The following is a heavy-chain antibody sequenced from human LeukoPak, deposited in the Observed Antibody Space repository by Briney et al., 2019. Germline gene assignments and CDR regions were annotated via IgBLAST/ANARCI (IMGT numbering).Heavy chain of an antibody. CDR3: AREWELLDYFDY. V-gene: IGHV3-21*01. J-gene: IGHJ4*02. Sequence: PGGSLRLSCAASGFTFSSYSMNWVRQAPGKGLGWVSSISSSSSYIYYADSVKGRFTISRDNAKNSLYLQMNSLRAEGTAVYYCAREWELLDYFDYWGQGTLVTVSS. D-gene: IGHD1-26*01. CDR2: ISSSSSYI. CDR1: GFTFSSYS.